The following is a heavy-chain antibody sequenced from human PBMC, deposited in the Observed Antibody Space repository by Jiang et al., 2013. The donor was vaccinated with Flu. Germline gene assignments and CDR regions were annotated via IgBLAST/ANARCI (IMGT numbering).Heavy chain of an antibody. CDR2: INPSDGYT. J-gene: IGHJ4*02. CDR1: GYTFTRYY. CDR3: AREFDVLTGYLYH. V-gene: IGHV1-46*01. Sequence: GAEVKKPGASVKVSCKTSGYTFTRYYIQWVRQAPGQGLEWMGIINPSDGYTKNAQRIQGRVTLTRDTSTSTVYMELSGLRSEDTAVYYCAREFDVLTGYLYHWGQGTLVTVSS. D-gene: IGHD3-9*01.